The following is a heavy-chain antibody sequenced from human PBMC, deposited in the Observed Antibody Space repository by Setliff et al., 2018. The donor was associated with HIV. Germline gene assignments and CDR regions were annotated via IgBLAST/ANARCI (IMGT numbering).Heavy chain of an antibody. CDR2: VSGYNGDT. Sequence: ASVKVSCKASGYTFSSYGISWARQAPGQGLEWVGWVSGYNGDTNYAQNLRGRVTVTTDTSTTTAYMELRSLTSDDTAMYYCARDPPGNPWFFDYWGPGTLVTVSS. V-gene: IGHV1-18*01. CDR1: GYTFSSYG. J-gene: IGHJ4*02. CDR3: ARDPPGNPWFFDY. D-gene: IGHD3-22*01.